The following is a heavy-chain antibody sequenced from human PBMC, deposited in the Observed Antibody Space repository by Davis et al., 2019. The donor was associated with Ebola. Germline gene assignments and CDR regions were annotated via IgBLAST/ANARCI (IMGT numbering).Heavy chain of an antibody. CDR2: IKTDGSNT. J-gene: IGHJ4*01. D-gene: IGHD6-19*01. V-gene: IGHV3-74*01. CDR3: AGVKKTVAGGDY. Sequence: SLSPACPLSRSTFSRCWLPWVRQVPGKGLVWVSSIKTDGSNTIYEDSAKGRFTISRDNAQNSLYLQMNSLRAEDTAVDYCAGVKKTVAGGDYWDQGTLVTVSS. CDR1: RSTFSRCW.